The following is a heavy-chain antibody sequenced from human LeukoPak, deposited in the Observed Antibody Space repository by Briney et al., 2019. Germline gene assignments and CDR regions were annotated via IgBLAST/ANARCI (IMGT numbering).Heavy chain of an antibody. CDR1: RGSAISGY. CDR2: IFYPTTT. V-gene: IGHV4-59*02. D-gene: IGHD6-19*01. Sequence: PSETLSLTCTISRGSAISGYWRWSRQSPGKGLEWIGYIFYPTTTNYIPSHRSRVTMSLDTSNNQFSLDLASVTGADTAVYFCATGHSSGLFDYWGQGTLVAVSS. CDR3: ATGHSSGLFDY. J-gene: IGHJ4*02.